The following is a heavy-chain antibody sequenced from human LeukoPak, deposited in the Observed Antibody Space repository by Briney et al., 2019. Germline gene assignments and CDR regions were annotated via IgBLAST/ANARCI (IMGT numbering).Heavy chain of an antibody. Sequence: GGSLRLSCAASGFTFSSYGMSWVRQAPGKGLEWVSAISGSGGSTYYADSVKGRFTISRDNSKNTLYLQMTSLRAEDTAVYFCAKDQADCSSSSCYERGFDFWGQGTLVPVSS. CDR1: GFTFSSYG. D-gene: IGHD2-2*01. CDR3: AKDQADCSSSSCYERGFDF. V-gene: IGHV3-23*01. J-gene: IGHJ4*02. CDR2: ISGSGGST.